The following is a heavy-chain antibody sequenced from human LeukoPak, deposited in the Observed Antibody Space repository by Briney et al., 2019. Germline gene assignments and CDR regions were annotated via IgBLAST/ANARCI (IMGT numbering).Heavy chain of an antibody. Sequence: GESLKISCKGSGYSFTSYWIGWVRQMRGKGLEWMGIIYPGDSDTRYSPSFQGQVTISADKSISTAYMQWSSLKASDTAMYSCARRKDYVWGSYRHTAYYFDYWGQGTLVTVSS. CDR3: ARRKDYVWGSYRHTAYYFDY. J-gene: IGHJ4*02. V-gene: IGHV5-51*01. CDR1: GYSFTSYW. CDR2: IYPGDSDT. D-gene: IGHD3-16*02.